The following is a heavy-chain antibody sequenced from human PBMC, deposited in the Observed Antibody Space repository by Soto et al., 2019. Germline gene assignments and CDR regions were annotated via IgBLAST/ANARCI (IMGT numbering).Heavy chain of an antibody. J-gene: IGHJ6*02. CDR2: INPSGGST. D-gene: IGHD2-21*02. CDR1: GYTFTSYY. Sequence: GASVKVSCKASGYTFTSYYMHWVRQAPGQGLEWMGIINPSGGSTSYAQKFQGRVTMTRDTSTSTVYMELSSLRSEDTAVYCCARDGGDCGYRLTYYYYIGMDVWGQGTTVTVSS. CDR3: ARDGGDCGYRLTYYYYIGMDV. V-gene: IGHV1-46*01.